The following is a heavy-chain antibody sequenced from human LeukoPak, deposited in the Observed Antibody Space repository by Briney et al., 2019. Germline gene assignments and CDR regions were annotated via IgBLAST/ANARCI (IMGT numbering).Heavy chain of an antibody. V-gene: IGHV4-34*01. CDR2: INHSGST. Sequence: SETLSLTCAVYGGSFSDYYWSWIRQTPGKGLEWIGEINHSGSTNYNPSLKSRVTISIDTSKNQFSLKLSSVTAADTAVYYCARDFIIRGVIRGLWFDPWGQGTLVTVSS. CDR3: ARDFIIRGVIRGLWFDP. D-gene: IGHD3-10*01. J-gene: IGHJ5*02. CDR1: GGSFSDYY.